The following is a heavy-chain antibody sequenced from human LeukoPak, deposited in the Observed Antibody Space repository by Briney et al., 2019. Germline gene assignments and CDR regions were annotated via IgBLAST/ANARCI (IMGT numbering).Heavy chain of an antibody. CDR1: GYRFTSYW. J-gene: IGHJ4*02. D-gene: IGHD6-19*01. CDR3: ARRSGWYSIDY. V-gene: IGHV5-51*01. Sequence: GESLEISCQGSGYRFTSYWIGWVRQMPGKGLEWMGIIYPGDSETRYGPSFQGQVTISADKSISTAYLQWSSLKASDTAMYYCARRSGWYSIDYWGQGTLVTVSS. CDR2: IYPGDSET.